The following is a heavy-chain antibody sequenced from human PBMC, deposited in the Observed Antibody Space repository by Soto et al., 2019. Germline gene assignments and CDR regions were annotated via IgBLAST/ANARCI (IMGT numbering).Heavy chain of an antibody. V-gene: IGHV3-7*03. CDR2: IKQDGSEK. Sequence: GGSLRLSCAASGFTFSSDWMSWVRQAPGKGLEWVANIKQDGSEKYYVDSVKGRFTISRDNAKNSLCLQMNSLRAEDTAVYYCARDSSGWYFDYWGQGTLVTVSS. CDR1: GFTFSSDW. CDR3: ARDSSGWYFDY. D-gene: IGHD6-19*01. J-gene: IGHJ4*02.